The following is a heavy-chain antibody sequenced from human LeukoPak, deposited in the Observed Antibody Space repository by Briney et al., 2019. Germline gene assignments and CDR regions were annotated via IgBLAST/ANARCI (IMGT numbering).Heavy chain of an antibody. CDR3: AKAMGEVDMTLDY. V-gene: IGHV3-23*01. J-gene: IGHJ4*02. CDR1: GFSFSAYA. D-gene: IGHD3-16*01. CDR2: IGGGVGNT. Sequence: GGSLRLSCAASGFSFSAYAMTWVRQAPGKGLEWVSSIGGGVGNTFYAGSVKGRFTISRDNSKNTLYLQMNSLSDEDTAIYYCAKAMGEVDMTLDYWGRGTLVTVSS.